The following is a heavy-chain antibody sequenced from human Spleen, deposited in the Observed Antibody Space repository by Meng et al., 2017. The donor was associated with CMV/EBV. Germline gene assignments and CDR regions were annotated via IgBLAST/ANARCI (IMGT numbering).Heavy chain of an antibody. CDR3: AREYSSSSGRSFDY. J-gene: IGHJ4*02. CDR2: ISSSIRTI. V-gene: IGHV3-48*04. CDR1: GFTFNSYS. Sequence: GGSLRLSCAASGFTFNSYSMNWVRQAPGKGLEWVSYISSSIRTIHYADSVKGRFTISRDNDKNSLFLQMNSLRAEDTAVYYCAREYSSSSGRSFDYWGKGTLVTVSS. D-gene: IGHD6-6*01.